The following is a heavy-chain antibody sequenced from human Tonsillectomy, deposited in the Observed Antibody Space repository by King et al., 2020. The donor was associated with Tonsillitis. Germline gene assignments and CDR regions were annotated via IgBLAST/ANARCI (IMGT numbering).Heavy chain of an antibody. V-gene: IGHV3-21*01. CDR1: VFTFSSYT. CDR3: ARNHPSGSYRYYYYMDV. Sequence: VQLVESGGGLVKPGGSLRLSCAASVFTFSSYTMNWVRQAPGKGLEWVSSISRSSSYIYYADSVKGRFTNSIDNAKNSLLFQMNSLRAEDTAVYYSARNHPSGSYRYYYYMDVWGKGTTVTVSS. CDR2: ISRSSSYI. J-gene: IGHJ6*03. D-gene: IGHD1-26*01.